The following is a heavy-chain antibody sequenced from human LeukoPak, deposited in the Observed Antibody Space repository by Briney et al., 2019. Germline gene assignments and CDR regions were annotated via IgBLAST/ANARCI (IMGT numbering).Heavy chain of an antibody. CDR1: GYSISSGYY. V-gene: IGHV4-38-2*02. Sequence: PSETLSLTCALSGYSISSGYYWGWIRQPPGKGLEWIGSIYHSGSTYYNPSLKSRVTISVDTSKNQFSLKLSSVTAADTAVYYCARDSYYGFDPWGQGTLVTVSS. D-gene: IGHD3-10*01. CDR3: ARDSYYGFDP. CDR2: IYHSGST. J-gene: IGHJ5*02.